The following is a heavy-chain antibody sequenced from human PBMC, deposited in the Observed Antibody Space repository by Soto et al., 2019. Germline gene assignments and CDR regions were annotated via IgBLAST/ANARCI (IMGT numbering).Heavy chain of an antibody. CDR2: ISWNSGSI. V-gene: IGHV3-9*01. Sequence: LRLSCAASGFTFDDYAMHWVRQAPGKGLEWVSGISWNSGSIGYADSVKGRFTISRDNAKNSLYLQMNSLRAEDTALYYCAKGTAVFSLVRGVMNYWGQGTLVTVSS. J-gene: IGHJ4*02. CDR1: GFTFDDYA. D-gene: IGHD3-10*01. CDR3: AKGTAVFSLVRGVMNY.